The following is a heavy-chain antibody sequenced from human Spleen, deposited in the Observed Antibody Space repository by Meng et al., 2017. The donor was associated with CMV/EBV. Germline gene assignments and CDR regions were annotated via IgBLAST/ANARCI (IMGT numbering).Heavy chain of an antibody. D-gene: IGHD2-2*01. Sequence: GGSLRLSCVGSGFTFSSYSMNWVRQAPGKGLEWVANIKQDGSEKYYVGSVKGRFTISRDNAKNSLYLQMNSLRAEDTAVYYCARDPRVKSYVVVPAASDYWGQGTMVTVSS. CDR3: ARDPRVKSYVVVPAASDY. V-gene: IGHV3-7*01. J-gene: IGHJ4*02. CDR1: GFTFSSYS. CDR2: IKQDGSEK.